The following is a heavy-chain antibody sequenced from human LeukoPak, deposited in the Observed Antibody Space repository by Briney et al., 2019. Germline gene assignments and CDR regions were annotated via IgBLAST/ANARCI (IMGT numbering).Heavy chain of an antibody. CDR2: MNPSTGNT. J-gene: IGHJ5*02. D-gene: IGHD1-1*01. CDR1: GYTFTSYD. CDR3: ARVGTGYNNWFDP. V-gene: IGHV1-8*01. Sequence: ASVKVSCKASGYTFTSYDINWVRQATGQGLEWMGWMNPSTGNTGYAQKFQGRVTLTRNTSISTAYMELSSLRSEDTAVYYCARVGTGYNNWFDPWGQGTLVTVSS.